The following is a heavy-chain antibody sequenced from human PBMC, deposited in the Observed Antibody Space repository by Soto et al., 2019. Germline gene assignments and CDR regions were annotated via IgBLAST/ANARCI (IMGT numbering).Heavy chain of an antibody. J-gene: IGHJ5*02. CDR3: ARDADYYGSGTKNWFDP. D-gene: IGHD3-10*01. V-gene: IGHV4-4*02. CDR1: SGSISSSNW. CDR2: IYHSGST. Sequence: QVQLQESGPGLVKPSGTLSLTCAVSSGSISSSNWWSWVRQPPGKGLEWIGEIYHSGSTNYNPSLKGGVTISVGKSKNQFSLKLSSVTAGDTAVYYCARDADYYGSGTKNWFDPWGQGTLVTVPS.